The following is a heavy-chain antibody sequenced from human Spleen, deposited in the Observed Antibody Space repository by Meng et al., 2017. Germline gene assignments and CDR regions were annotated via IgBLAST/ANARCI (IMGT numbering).Heavy chain of an antibody. CDR1: GFTFSDYY. CDR2: ITTSGTTI. CDR3: AREADGDLYRSSDIDY. J-gene: IGHJ4*02. D-gene: IGHD4-17*01. V-gene: IGHV3-11*04. Sequence: GESLKISCAASGFTFSDYYMTWIRQAPGKGLEWISFITTSGTTIYYADSVKGRFTMSRDNAKNSLYLQMNSLRAEDTGVYYCAREADGDLYRSSDIDYWGQGTLVTVSS.